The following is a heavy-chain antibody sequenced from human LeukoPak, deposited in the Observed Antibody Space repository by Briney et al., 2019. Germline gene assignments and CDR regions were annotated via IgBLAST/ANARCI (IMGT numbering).Heavy chain of an antibody. CDR1: GFTVSSNY. J-gene: IGHJ6*02. Sequence: PGGSLRLSCAASGFTVSSNYMSWVRQAPGKGLEWVSVIYSGGSTYYADSVKGRFTISRDNSKNTLYLQMNSLRAEDTAVYYCAVSYYYDSSGEPVPYYYYGMDVWGQGTTVTVSS. V-gene: IGHV3-66*01. CDR3: AVSYYYDSSGEPVPYYYYGMDV. CDR2: IYSGGST. D-gene: IGHD3-22*01.